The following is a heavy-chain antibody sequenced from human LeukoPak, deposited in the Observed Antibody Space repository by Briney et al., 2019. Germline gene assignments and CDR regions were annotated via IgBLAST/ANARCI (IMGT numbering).Heavy chain of an antibody. CDR3: AKDEDYSISGKYYDALDV. J-gene: IGHJ3*01. V-gene: IGHV3-7*03. D-gene: IGHD3-10*01. CDR1: RFTLSSYW. CDR2: IKQDGSEK. Sequence: GGSLRLSCAASRFTLSSYWMSWVRQAPGKGLEWVANIKQDGSEKYYVDSVKGRFTISRDNAKNSLYLQMNNLRAEDTAVYYCAKDEDYSISGKYYDALDVWGQGTMVTVS.